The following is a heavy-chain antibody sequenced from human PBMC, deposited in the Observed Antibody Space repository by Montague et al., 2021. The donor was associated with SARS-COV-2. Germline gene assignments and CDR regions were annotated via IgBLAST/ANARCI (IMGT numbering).Heavy chain of an antibody. V-gene: IGHV4-31*03. CDR3: ARGLPYQVVARAIPNYSMDV. CDR1: GASISSGGFY. J-gene: IGHJ6*02. CDR2: IYYSGTT. Sequence: TLSLTCTVSGASISSGGFYWSWLRQHPRKGLEWIGFIYYSGTTYHNPSLKSRLTISIDTSKNQFSLKLSSVTAAGTAVYYCARGLPYQVVARAIPNYSMDVWGQGTTVTVSS. D-gene: IGHD2-15*01.